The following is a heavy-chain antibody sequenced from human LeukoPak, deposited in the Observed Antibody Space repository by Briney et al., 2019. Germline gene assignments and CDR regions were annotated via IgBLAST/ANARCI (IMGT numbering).Heavy chain of an antibody. D-gene: IGHD7-27*01. Sequence: ASVKVSCKASGYTFTGYYMHWVRQAPGQGLEWMGWINPNSGGTNYAQKFQGGVTMTRDTSISTAYMELSRLRSDDTAVYYCARARHGIQGGPGDWFDPWGQGTLVTVSS. CDR2: INPNSGGT. CDR3: ARARHGIQGGPGDWFDP. V-gene: IGHV1-2*02. J-gene: IGHJ5*02. CDR1: GYTFTGYY.